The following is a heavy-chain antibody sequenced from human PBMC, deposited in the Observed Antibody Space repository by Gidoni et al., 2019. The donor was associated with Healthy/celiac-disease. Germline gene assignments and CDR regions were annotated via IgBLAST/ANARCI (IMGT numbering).Heavy chain of an antibody. CDR2: IIPIFGTA. V-gene: IGHV1-69*01. CDR1: GGTFSSYA. J-gene: IGHJ4*02. D-gene: IGHD3-22*01. Sequence: QVQLVQSGAEVKKPGSSVKVSCKASGGTFSSYAISWVRQAPGQGLEWMGGIIPIFGTANYAQKFQGRVTITADESTSTAYMELSSLRSEDTAVYYCARDAKYYYDSSGYYYFDYWGQGILVTVSS. CDR3: ARDAKYYYDSSGYYYFDY.